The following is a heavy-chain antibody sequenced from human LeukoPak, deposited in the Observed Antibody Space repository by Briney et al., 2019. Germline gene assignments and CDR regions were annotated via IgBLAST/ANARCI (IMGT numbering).Heavy chain of an antibody. J-gene: IGHJ4*02. CDR3: AGVSGSYYLVDY. CDR2: IYYSGST. Sequence: PSETLSLTCTVSGGSISSSSYYWGWIRQPPGKGLEWIGSIYYSGSTYYNPSLKSRVTISVDTSKNQFSLKLSSVTAADTAVYYCAGVSGSYYLVDYWGQGTLVTVSS. CDR1: GGSISSSSYY. D-gene: IGHD3-10*01. V-gene: IGHV4-39*07.